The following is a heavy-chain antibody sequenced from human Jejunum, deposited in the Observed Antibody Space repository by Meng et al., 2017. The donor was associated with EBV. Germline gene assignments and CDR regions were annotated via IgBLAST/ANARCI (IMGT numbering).Heavy chain of an antibody. J-gene: IGHJ2*01. CDR3: ARYSSGYLWYFDL. D-gene: IGHD3-22*01. V-gene: IGHV4-59*01. CDR1: GGSISPYY. CDR2: MYYRGYT. Sequence: VQLQGAGPGLVKPSGTLSLNCTVSGGSISPYYWSWNRQPPGKGLQWVGYMYYRGYTNYNPSLKSRITMSLDTSKNQFSLELSSVTAADAAVYYCARYSSGYLWYFDLWGRGTLVTVSS.